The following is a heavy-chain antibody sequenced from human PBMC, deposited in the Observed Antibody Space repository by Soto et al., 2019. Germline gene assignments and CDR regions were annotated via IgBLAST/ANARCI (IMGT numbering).Heavy chain of an antibody. Sequence: SETLSLTCAVYGGSFSGYYWSWIRQPAGKGLEWIGRIYTSGSTNYNPSLKSRVTMSVDTSKNQFSLKLSSVTAADTAVYYCARACSSNSCYDVFDYWGQGTLVTV. CDR1: GGSFSGYY. CDR3: ARACSSNSCYDVFDY. D-gene: IGHD2-2*01. V-gene: IGHV4-59*10. J-gene: IGHJ4*02. CDR2: IYTSGST.